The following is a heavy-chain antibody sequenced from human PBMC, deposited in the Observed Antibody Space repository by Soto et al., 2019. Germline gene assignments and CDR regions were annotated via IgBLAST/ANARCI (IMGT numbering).Heavy chain of an antibody. CDR2: IMPVFATP. CDR1: GGTFSTSA. Sequence: QVQLMQSGAEVKKPGSSVKVSCKASGGTFSTSAISWVRQAPGEGLEWVGGIMPVFATPDYAQKFQGRVTISADESTTTAYLELTSLTTYDTAVYYCARDKDRQQLGGNYYYILDVWGQGTEITVSS. D-gene: IGHD3-3*02. J-gene: IGHJ6*02. CDR3: ARDKDRQQLGGNYYYILDV. V-gene: IGHV1-69*12.